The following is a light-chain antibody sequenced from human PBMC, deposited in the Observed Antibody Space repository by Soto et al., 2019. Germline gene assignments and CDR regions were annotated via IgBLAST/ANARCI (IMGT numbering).Light chain of an antibody. V-gene: IGLV2-14*01. J-gene: IGLJ1*01. Sequence: QYVRTQPASVSGPPGQSITISCTGTSSDAGGYTYVSWYQQHPGKAPKLLISEVTNRPSGVSNRFSDSKSGNTASLTISGLQGEDEADYYCSSYTSSSTQVFGTGTKVTVL. CDR1: SSDAGGYTY. CDR3: SSYTSSSTQV. CDR2: EVT.